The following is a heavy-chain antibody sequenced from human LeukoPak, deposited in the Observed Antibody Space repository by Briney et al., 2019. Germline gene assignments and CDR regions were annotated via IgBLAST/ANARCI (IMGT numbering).Heavy chain of an antibody. D-gene: IGHD5-12*01. CDR2: ISSSSSYI. CDR3: ARGDSGYDLYYYGMDV. V-gene: IGHV3-21*01. Sequence: GGSLRLSCAASGFTFSSYSMTWVRQAPGKGLEWASSISSSSSYIYYADSVKGRFTISRDNAKNSLYLQMNSLRAEDTAVYYCARGDSGYDLYYYGMDVWGQGTTVTVSS. J-gene: IGHJ6*02. CDR1: GFTFSSYS.